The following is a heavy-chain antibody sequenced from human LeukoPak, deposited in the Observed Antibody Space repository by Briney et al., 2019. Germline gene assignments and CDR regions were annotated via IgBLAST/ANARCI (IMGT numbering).Heavy chain of an antibody. Sequence: PSETLSLTCTVSGGSISSSSCYWGWIRQPPGKGLEWIGSIYYSGSTYYSPSLKSRVTISVDTSKNQFSLKLSSVTAADTAVYYCARPKKIPGIAVAGTRLWFDPWGQGTLVTVSS. CDR1: GGSISSSSCY. V-gene: IGHV4-39*01. J-gene: IGHJ5*02. D-gene: IGHD6-19*01. CDR3: ARPKKIPGIAVAGTRLWFDP. CDR2: IYYSGST.